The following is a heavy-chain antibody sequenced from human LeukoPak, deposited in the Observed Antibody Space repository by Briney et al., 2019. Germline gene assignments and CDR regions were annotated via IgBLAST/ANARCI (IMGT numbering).Heavy chain of an antibody. CDR2: IIPIFGTA. CDR1: GGTFSSYA. J-gene: IGHJ5*02. CDR3: ARVGVYDILTGYYNWFDP. V-gene: IGHV1-69*13. D-gene: IGHD3-9*01. Sequence: SVKVSCKASGGTFSSYAISWVRQAPGQGLEWMGGIIPIFGTANYAQKFQGRVTITADESTSTAYMELSSLRSEDTAVYHCARVGVYDILTGYYNWFDPWGQGTLVTVSS.